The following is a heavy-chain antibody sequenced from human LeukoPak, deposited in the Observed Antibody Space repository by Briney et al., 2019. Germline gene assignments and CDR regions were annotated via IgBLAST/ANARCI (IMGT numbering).Heavy chain of an antibody. CDR2: INPNSGGT. J-gene: IGHJ4*02. V-gene: IGHV1-2*02. CDR3: ARGDYDFWSGYYYYFDY. D-gene: IGHD3-3*01. CDR1: GYTFTGYY. Sequence: GASVKVSCKASGYTFTGYYMHWARQAPGQGLEWMGWINPNSGGTNYAQKFQGRVTMTRDTSISTAYMELSRLRSDDTAVYYCARGDYDFWSGYYYYFDYWGQGTLVTVSS.